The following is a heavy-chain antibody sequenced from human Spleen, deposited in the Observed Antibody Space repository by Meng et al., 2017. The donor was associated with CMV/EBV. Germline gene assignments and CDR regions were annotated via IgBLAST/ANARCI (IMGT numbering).Heavy chain of an antibody. D-gene: IGHD2/OR15-2a*01. CDR1: GGSISSSSYY. Sequence: SETLSLTCTVSGGSISSSSYYWGWIRQPPGKGLEWIGSIYYSGSTYYNPSLKSRVTISVDTSKNQFSLKLSSVTAADTAVYFCAREVLRPNHYYYGVDVWGQGTTVTVSS. CDR2: IYYSGST. J-gene: IGHJ6*02. V-gene: IGHV4-39*07. CDR3: AREVLRPNHYYYGVDV.